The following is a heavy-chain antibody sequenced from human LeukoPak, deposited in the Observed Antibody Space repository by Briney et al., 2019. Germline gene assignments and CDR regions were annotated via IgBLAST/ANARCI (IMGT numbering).Heavy chain of an antibody. V-gene: IGHV3-23*01. CDR1: GFTFSSYA. CDR3: AKDARVDTAMVLYTHFDY. Sequence: GGSLRLSCAASGFTFSSYAMSWVRQAPGKGLEWVSAISGSGGSTYYADSVKGRFTISRDNSKNTLYLQMNSLRAEDTAVYYCAKDARVDTAMVLYTHFDYWGQGTLVAVSS. D-gene: IGHD5-18*01. J-gene: IGHJ4*02. CDR2: ISGSGGST.